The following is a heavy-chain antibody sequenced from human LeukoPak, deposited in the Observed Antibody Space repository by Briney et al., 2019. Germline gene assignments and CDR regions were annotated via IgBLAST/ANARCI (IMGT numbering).Heavy chain of an antibody. Sequence: GGSLRLSCAASGFTFSSYGMHWVRQAPGKGLEWVAVIWYDGSNKYYADSVKGRFTISRDNSKNTLYLQMNSLRAEDTAVYYCARFSGGDYGDYYYFDYWGQGTLVTVSS. V-gene: IGHV3-33*08. CDR3: ARFSGGDYGDYYYFDY. D-gene: IGHD4-17*01. J-gene: IGHJ4*02. CDR2: IWYDGSNK. CDR1: GFTFSSYG.